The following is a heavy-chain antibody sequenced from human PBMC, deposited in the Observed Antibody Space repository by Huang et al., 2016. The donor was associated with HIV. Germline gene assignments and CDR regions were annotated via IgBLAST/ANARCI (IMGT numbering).Heavy chain of an antibody. CDR2: VSGYNSYT. V-gene: IGHV1-18*04. Sequence: GAEVKKPGASVKIPCKTSGYNFKTHAVSWVRQTPGQGLEWMGWVSGYNSYTTYSQRLQGRVTMTTDTSTNTVYMELRSLRSDDTAVYYCARRVGSGWYGEIDYWGQGTLVTVSS. CDR1: GYNFKTHA. CDR3: ARRVGSGWYGEIDY. D-gene: IGHD6-19*01. J-gene: IGHJ4*02.